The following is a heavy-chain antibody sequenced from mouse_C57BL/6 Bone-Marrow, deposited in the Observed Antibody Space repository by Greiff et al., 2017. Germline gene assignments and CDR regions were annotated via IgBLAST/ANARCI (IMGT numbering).Heavy chain of an antibody. Sequence: VQLQQPGAELVRPGTSVKLSCKASGYTFTSYWMHWVKQRPGQGLEWIGVIDPSDSYTNYNQKFKGKATLTVDTSSSRAYMQLSSLTSEDSAVYYCAKGGNYVGDYWGQGTTLTVSS. CDR3: AKGGNYVGDY. CDR2: IDPSDSYT. V-gene: IGHV1-59*01. D-gene: IGHD2-1*01. J-gene: IGHJ2*01. CDR1: GYTFTSYW.